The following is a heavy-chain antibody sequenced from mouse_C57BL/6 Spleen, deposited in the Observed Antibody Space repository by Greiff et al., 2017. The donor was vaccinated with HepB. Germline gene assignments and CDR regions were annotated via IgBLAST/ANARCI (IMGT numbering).Heavy chain of an antibody. V-gene: IGHV1-53*01. CDR3: ASGGYTGFDY. D-gene: IGHD3-1*01. Sequence: QVQLKQPGTELVKPGASVKLSCKASGYTFTSYWMHWVKQRPGQGLEWIGNINPSNGGTNYNEKFKSKATLTVDKSSSTAYMQLSILTSEESAVYYCASGGYTGFDYWGQGTTLTVAS. CDR2: INPSNGGT. J-gene: IGHJ2*01. CDR1: GYTFTSYW.